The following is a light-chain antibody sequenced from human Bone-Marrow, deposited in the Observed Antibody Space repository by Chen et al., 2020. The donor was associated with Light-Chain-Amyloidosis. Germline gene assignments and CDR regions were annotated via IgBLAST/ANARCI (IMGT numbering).Light chain of an antibody. V-gene: IGLV2-8*01. CDR1: SFDY. CDR3: GTSAGTNNWI. J-gene: IGLJ2*01. CDR2: EFT. Sequence: QSALTQPASVSESPGQSITIPCTGFSFDYVSWYQQHPGKAPKLLIYEFTTRPSVVPARFTGTRSGTTASLTVSGLQTEDEANYHCGTSAGTNNWIFGGGTKLTVL.